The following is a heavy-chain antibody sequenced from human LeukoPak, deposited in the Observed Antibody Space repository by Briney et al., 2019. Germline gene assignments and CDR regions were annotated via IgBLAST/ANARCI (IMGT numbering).Heavy chain of an antibody. CDR1: GFTFSSYS. J-gene: IGHJ3*02. Sequence: GGSLRLSCAASGFTFSSYSMNWVLQAPGKGLEWVSSISSSTSYIYYADSVKGRFTISRDNAKNSLYLQMNSLRAEDTAVYYCARGIAASAFDIWGQGTMVTVSS. V-gene: IGHV3-21*01. CDR2: ISSSTSYI. D-gene: IGHD6-13*01. CDR3: ARGIAASAFDI.